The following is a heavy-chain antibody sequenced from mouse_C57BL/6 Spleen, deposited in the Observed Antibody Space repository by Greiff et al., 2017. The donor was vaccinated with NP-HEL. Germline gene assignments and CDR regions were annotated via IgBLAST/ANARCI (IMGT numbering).Heavy chain of an antibody. Sequence: VQLQQSGAELVRPGASVKLSCTASGFNIKDYYMHWVKQRPEQGLEWIGRIDPEDGDTEYAPKFQGKATMTADTSSNTAYLQLSSLTSEDTAVYYCPSYYSNYGFAYWGQGTLVTVSA. D-gene: IGHD2-5*01. CDR3: PSYYSNYGFAY. CDR2: IDPEDGDT. J-gene: IGHJ3*01. V-gene: IGHV14-1*01. CDR1: GFNIKDYY.